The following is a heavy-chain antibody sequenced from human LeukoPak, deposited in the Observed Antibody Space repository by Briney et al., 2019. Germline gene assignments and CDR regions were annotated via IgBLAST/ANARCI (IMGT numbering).Heavy chain of an antibody. J-gene: IGHJ4*02. Sequence: SETLSLTCTVSGGSISSSSYYWGWIRQPPGKGLEWIGSIYYSGSTYYNPSLKSRVTISVDTSKNQFSLKLGSVTAADTAVYYCARHGPPSIAAAYDYWGQGTLVTVSS. D-gene: IGHD6-13*01. CDR1: GGSISSSSYY. V-gene: IGHV4-39*01. CDR2: IYYSGST. CDR3: ARHGPPSIAAAYDY.